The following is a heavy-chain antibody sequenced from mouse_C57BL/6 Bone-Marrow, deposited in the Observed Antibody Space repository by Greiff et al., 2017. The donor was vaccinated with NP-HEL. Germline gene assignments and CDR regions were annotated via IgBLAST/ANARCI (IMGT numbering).Heavy chain of an antibody. Sequence: VKLMESGPELVKPGASVKISCKASGYAFSSSWMNWVKQRPGKGLEWIGRIYPGDGDTNYNGKFKGKATLTADKSSSTAYMQLSSLTSEDSAVYFCARWRYYGSSPYYYAMDYWGQGTSVTVSS. CDR1: GYAFSSSW. J-gene: IGHJ4*01. V-gene: IGHV1-82*01. CDR2: IYPGDGDT. CDR3: ARWRYYGSSPYYYAMDY. D-gene: IGHD1-1*01.